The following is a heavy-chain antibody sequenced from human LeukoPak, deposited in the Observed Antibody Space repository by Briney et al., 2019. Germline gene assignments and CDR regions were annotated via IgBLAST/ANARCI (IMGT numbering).Heavy chain of an antibody. CDR2: ISGSGGST. CDR3: AKGDFWSGYYPMHFDY. D-gene: IGHD3-3*01. V-gene: IGHV3-23*01. J-gene: IGHJ4*02. Sequence: QPGGSLRLSCAASGFTFSSYAMSWVRQAPGKGLEWVSAISGSGGSTYYADSVKGRFTISRDNSKNTLYLQMNSLRAEDTAVYYCAKGDFWSGYYPMHFDYWGQGNLVTVSS. CDR1: GFTFSSYA.